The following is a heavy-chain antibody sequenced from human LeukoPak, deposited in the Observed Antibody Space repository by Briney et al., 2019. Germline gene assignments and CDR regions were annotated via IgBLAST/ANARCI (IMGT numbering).Heavy chain of an antibody. CDR2: IWYDGSNE. V-gene: IGHV3-33*01. J-gene: IGHJ4*02. CDR1: GFTFSSYG. CDR3: ARGKYDILTGCYYFDY. Sequence: PGGSLRLSCAASGFTFSSYGMHWVRQAPGKGLEWVAVIWYDGSNEYYADSVKGRFTISRDNSKNTLYLQMNSLRAEDTAVYYCARGKYDILTGCYYFDYWGQGTLVTVSS. D-gene: IGHD3-9*01.